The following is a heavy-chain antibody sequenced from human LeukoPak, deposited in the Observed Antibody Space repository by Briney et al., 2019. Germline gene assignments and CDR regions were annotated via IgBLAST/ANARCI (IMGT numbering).Heavy chain of an antibody. D-gene: IGHD6-19*01. CDR3: AGSPNPYYFDF. Sequence: SETLSLACTVSGGSISSYYWSLIRQSLEKGLEWIGYIYYTGNTNYNPSLKSRVTILVDASKNQFSLNLSSVTAADTAVYYCAGSPNPYYFDFWGQGSLVTVSS. J-gene: IGHJ4*02. V-gene: IGHV4-59*01. CDR2: IYYTGNT. CDR1: GGSISSYY.